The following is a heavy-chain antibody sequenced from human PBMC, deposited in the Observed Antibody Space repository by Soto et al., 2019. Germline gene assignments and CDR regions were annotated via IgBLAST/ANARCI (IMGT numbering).Heavy chain of an antibody. CDR1: GFTFTTYS. J-gene: IGHJ4*02. V-gene: IGHV3-48*02. CDR2: ISSSSSTT. Sequence: EVQLVESGGGLVQPGGSLRLSCAASGFTFTTYSMNWVRQAPGKGLEWVSYISSSSSTTYYADSVKGRFTISRDNAKNSLYLQMNSLRHEDTPVSYCARDSGSWGYWGQGTLLTVSS. CDR3: ARDSGSWGY. D-gene: IGHD3-10*01.